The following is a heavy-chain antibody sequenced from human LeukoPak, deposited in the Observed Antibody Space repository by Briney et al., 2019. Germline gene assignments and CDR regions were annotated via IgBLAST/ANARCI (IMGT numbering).Heavy chain of an antibody. CDR2: INHSGST. Sequence: PSETLSLTCAVYGGSFSGYYWSWIRQPPGKGLEWIGEINHSGSTNYNPSLKSRVTIPVDTSKNQFSLKLSSVTAADTAVYYCARRSSYSYFQHWGQGTLVTVSS. V-gene: IGHV4-34*01. CDR3: ARRSSYSYFQH. D-gene: IGHD3-3*01. CDR1: GGSFSGYY. J-gene: IGHJ1*01.